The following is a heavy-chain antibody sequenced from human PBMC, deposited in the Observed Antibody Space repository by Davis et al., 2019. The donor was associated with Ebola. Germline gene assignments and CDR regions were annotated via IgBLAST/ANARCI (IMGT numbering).Heavy chain of an antibody. CDR2: IRYDGSNE. CDR3: ARGGTTVNTPLDY. J-gene: IGHJ4*02. D-gene: IGHD4-11*01. CDR1: GFTFSNYA. V-gene: IGHV3-30*02. Sequence: PGVSLRLSCAASGFTFSNYAMHWVRQAPAKGLEWVSCIRYDGSNEYYADSVKGRFTISRDNAKNTLYLQMNSLRAEDTAVYYCARGGTTVNTPLDYWGQGTLVTISS.